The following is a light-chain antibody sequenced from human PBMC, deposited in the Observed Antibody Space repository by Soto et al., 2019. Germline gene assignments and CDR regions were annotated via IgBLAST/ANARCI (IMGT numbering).Light chain of an antibody. Sequence: QSVLTQPASVSGSPGQSITISFTGTSSDVGGYNYVSWYQQHPGKAPKLMIYDVSNRPSGVSNRFSGSKSANTASLTISGLQVEDEADYYCSSYTGSSTYVVFGGGTKLTVL. V-gene: IGLV2-14*01. CDR2: DVS. CDR3: SSYTGSSTYVV. J-gene: IGLJ2*01. CDR1: SSDVGGYNY.